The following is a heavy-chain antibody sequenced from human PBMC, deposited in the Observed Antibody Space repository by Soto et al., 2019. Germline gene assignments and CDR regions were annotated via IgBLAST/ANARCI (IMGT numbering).Heavy chain of an antibody. CDR1: GFTFSSYA. D-gene: IGHD3-9*01. V-gene: IGHV3-23*01. CDR2: ISGSGGST. CDR3: AKRPNILTGYYFPPRFDY. J-gene: IGHJ4*02. Sequence: PGGSLRLSCAASGFTFSSYAMSWVRQAPGKGLEWVSAISGSGGSTYYADSVKGRFTISRDNSKNTLYLQMNSLRAEDTAVYYCAKRPNILTGYYFPPRFDYWGQGTLVTVSS.